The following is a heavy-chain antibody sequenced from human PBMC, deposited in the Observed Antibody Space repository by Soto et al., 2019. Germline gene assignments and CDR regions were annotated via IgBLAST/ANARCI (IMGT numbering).Heavy chain of an antibody. Sequence: PGGSLRLSCAASGFTFSSYWMSWVRQAPGKGLEWVANIKQDGSEKYYVDSVKGRFTISRDNAKTSLYLQTNSLRAEDTAVYYCARVYDFWSGYPAHWRQGTLVTVSS. J-gene: IGHJ4*02. CDR3: ARVYDFWSGYPAH. V-gene: IGHV3-7*01. CDR1: GFTFSSYW. CDR2: IKQDGSEK. D-gene: IGHD3-3*01.